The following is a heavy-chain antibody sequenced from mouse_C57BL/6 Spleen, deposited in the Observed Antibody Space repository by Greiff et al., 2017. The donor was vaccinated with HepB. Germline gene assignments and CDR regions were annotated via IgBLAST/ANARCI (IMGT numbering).Heavy chain of an antibody. Sequence: VKLQQSGAELVKPGASVKISCKASGYAFSSYWMNWVKQRPGKGLEWIGQIYPGDGDTNYNGKFKGKATLTADKSSSTAYMQLSSLTSEDSAVYFCASYGTSYYFDYWGQGTTLTVSS. CDR3: ASYGTSYYFDY. D-gene: IGHD2-1*01. CDR1: GYAFSSYW. V-gene: IGHV1-80*01. J-gene: IGHJ2*01. CDR2: IYPGDGDT.